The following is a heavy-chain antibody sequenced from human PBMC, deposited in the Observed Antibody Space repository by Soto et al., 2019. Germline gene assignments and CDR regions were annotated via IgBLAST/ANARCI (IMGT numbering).Heavy chain of an antibody. V-gene: IGHV5-10-1*01. CDR2: IDPSDSYT. J-gene: IGHJ6*02. CDR3: ARNRRADYYYYGRDV. Sequence: PGESLKISCKGSGYSFTSYWISWVRQMPGKGLEWMGRIDPSDSYTNYSPSFQGHVTISADKSISTAYLQWSSLKASDTAMYYWARNRRADYYYYGRDVWGQGTTVTVSS. D-gene: IGHD1-1*01. CDR1: GYSFTSYW.